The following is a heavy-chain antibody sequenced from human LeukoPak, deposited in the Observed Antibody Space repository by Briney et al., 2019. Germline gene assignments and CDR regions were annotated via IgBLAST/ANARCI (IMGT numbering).Heavy chain of an antibody. CDR3: ARVPRGYYDSSGYYQAWFDP. V-gene: IGHV4-30-2*01. D-gene: IGHD3-22*01. CDR2: IYHSGST. Sequence: SQTLSLTCAVSGGSISSCGYSWSWIRQPPGKGLEWIGYIYHSGSTYYNPSLKSRVTISVDRSKNQFSLKLSSVTAADTAVYYCARVPRGYYDSSGYYQAWFDPWGQGTLVTVSS. CDR1: GGSISSCGYS. J-gene: IGHJ5*02.